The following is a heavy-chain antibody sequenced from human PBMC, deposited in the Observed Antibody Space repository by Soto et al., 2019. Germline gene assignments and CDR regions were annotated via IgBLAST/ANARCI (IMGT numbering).Heavy chain of an antibody. CDR1: GFTFSSYG. D-gene: IGHD5-18*01. J-gene: IGHJ6*02. CDR2: IWYDGSNK. CDR3: ARERGYSYGRDYYYGMDV. Sequence: LRLSCAASGFTFSSYGMHWVRQAPGKGLEWVAVIWYDGSNKYYADSVKGRFTISRDNCKNTLYLQMKSLRAEDTAVYYCARERGYSYGRDYYYGMDVGGQGTTVTVSS. V-gene: IGHV3-33*01.